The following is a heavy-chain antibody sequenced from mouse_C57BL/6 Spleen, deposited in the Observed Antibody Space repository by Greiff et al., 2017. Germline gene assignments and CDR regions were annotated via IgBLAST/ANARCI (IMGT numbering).Heavy chain of an antibody. J-gene: IGHJ2*01. D-gene: IGHD2-4*01. CDR1: GFTFSDYY. V-gene: IGHV5-16*01. CDR2: INYDGSST. Sequence: EVMLVESEGGLVQPGSSMKLSCTASGFTFSDYYMAWVRQVPEKGLEWVANINYDGSSTYYLDSLKSRFIISRDNAKNILYLQMSSLKSEDTATYYCARANDYDGFDYWGQGTTLTVSS. CDR3: ARANDYDGFDY.